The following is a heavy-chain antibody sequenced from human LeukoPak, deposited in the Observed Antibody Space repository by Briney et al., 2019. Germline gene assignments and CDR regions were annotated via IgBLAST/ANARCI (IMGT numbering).Heavy chain of an antibody. D-gene: IGHD3-3*01. V-gene: IGHV4-34*01. CDR3: ARGVGRITMFGVVTRTPLRWFDP. CDR2: INHSGST. CDR1: GGSFSGYY. J-gene: IGHJ5*02. Sequence: PSETLSLTCAVYGGSFSGYYWSWIRQPPGKGLEWIGEINHSGSTNYNPSLKSRVTISVDTSKNQFSLKLSSVTAADTAVYYCARGVGRITMFGVVTRTPLRWFDPWGQGTLVTVSS.